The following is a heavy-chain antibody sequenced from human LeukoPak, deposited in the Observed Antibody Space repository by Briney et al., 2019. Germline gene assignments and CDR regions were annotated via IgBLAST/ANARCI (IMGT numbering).Heavy chain of an antibody. J-gene: IGHJ3*01. CDR3: ARGGYCSGGSCYYSRPKP. CDR2: VNIDGRSV. Sequence: PGGSLRLSCAASGFTFSSYWMHWVRQAPGKGLVWVSRVNIDGRSVDYADSVKGRFTISRDNAKNTLYLQMNSLRAEDTAVYYCARGGYCSGGSCYYSRPKPWGQGTMVTVSS. CDR1: GFTFSSYW. D-gene: IGHD2-15*01. V-gene: IGHV3-74*01.